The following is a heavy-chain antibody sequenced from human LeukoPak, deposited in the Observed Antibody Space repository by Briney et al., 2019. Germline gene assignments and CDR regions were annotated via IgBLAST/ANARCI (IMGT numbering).Heavy chain of an antibody. CDR1: GGSISSSSYY. Sequence: SETLSLTRTVSGGSISSSSYYWGWIRQPPGKGLEWIGSIYYSGSTYYNPSLKSRVTISVDTSKNQFSLKLSSVTAADTAVYYCARSYSSGWNFDYWGQGTLVTVSS. CDR2: IYYSGST. J-gene: IGHJ4*02. D-gene: IGHD6-19*01. V-gene: IGHV4-39*01. CDR3: ARSYSSGWNFDY.